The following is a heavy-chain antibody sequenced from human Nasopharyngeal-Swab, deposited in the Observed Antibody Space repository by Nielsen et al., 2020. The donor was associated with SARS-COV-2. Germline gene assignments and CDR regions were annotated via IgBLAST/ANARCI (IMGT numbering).Heavy chain of an antibody. CDR3: ARGYVHFDY. J-gene: IGHJ4*02. V-gene: IGHV4-39*07. D-gene: IGHD2-2*01. CDR2: IYYSGST. Sequence: SETLSLTCTVSGGSISSSSYYWGWLRQPPGKGLEWIGSIYYSGSTYYNPSLKSRVTISVDTSKNQFSLKLSSVPAADTAVYYCARGYVHFDYWGQGTLVTVSS. CDR1: GGSISSSSYY.